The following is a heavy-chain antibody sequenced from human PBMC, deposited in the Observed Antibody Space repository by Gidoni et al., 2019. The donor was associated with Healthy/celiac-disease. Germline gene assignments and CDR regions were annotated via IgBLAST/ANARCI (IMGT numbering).Heavy chain of an antibody. Sequence: EVQLLESGGGLVQPGGSLRLSCAASGFPFSSYAMSWVRQAPGKGLEWVSYSSGSGGSTYYADSVKGRFTIARDNSKNTLYLQMNSLRAEDTAVYYCATDSSGYYSNDAFDIWGQGTMVTVSS. CDR1: GFPFSSYA. D-gene: IGHD3-22*01. CDR3: ATDSSGYYSNDAFDI. CDR2: SSGSGGST. J-gene: IGHJ3*02. V-gene: IGHV3-23*01.